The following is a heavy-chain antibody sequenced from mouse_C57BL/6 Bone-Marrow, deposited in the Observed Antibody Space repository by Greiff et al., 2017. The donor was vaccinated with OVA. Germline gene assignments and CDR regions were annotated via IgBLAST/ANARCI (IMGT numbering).Heavy chain of an antibody. CDR3: AIPYGSSPMDY. Sequence: VQGVESGAELARPGASVKLSCKASGYTFTSYGISWVKQRTGQGLEWIGEIYPRSGNTYYNEKFKGKATLTADKSSSTAYMELRSLTSEDSAVYFCAIPYGSSPMDYWGQGTSVTVSS. CDR1: GYTFTSYG. V-gene: IGHV1-81*01. CDR2: IYPRSGNT. D-gene: IGHD1-1*01. J-gene: IGHJ4*01.